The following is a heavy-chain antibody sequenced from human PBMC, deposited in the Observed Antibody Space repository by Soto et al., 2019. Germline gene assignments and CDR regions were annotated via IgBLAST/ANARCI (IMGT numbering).Heavy chain of an antibody. V-gene: IGHV1-69*13. Sequence: GASVKVSCKASGGTFSSYAIIWVRQAPGQGLEWMGGIIPIFGTANYAQKFQGRVTITADESTSTAYMELSSLRSEDTAVYYCARVAGKDAFDIWGQGTMVTVSS. J-gene: IGHJ3*02. CDR2: IIPIFGTA. CDR3: ARVAGKDAFDI. CDR1: GGTFSSYA.